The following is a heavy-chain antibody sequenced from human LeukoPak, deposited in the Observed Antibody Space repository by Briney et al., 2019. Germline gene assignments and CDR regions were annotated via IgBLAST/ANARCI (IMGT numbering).Heavy chain of an antibody. J-gene: IGHJ4*02. CDR1: GFXFSSYA. CDR3: AKCLYQYGSGSLGDF. D-gene: IGHD3-10*01. CDR2: ISGSGGST. Sequence: GGSLRLSCAASGFXFSSYAINWVRQAPGKGLEWVSRISGSGGSTYYADSVKGRFTISRDNSKNTLYLQMNSLRAEDTAVYYCAKCLYQYGSGSLGDFWGQGSLVTVSS. V-gene: IGHV3-23*01.